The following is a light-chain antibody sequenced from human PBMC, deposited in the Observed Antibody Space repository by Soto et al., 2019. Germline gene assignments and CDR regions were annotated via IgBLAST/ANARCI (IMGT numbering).Light chain of an antibody. CDR1: QDINSY. J-gene: IGKJ1*01. CDR3: QQLHSYPRT. Sequence: DIQMTQSASTLSGSVGDRVTITCRASQDINSYLTWYQQKPGQAPKFLIYAASTLESGVPSRFSGSVSGTEFNLTISSLQTEDFATYYCQQLHSYPRTFGLGTKVDIK. CDR2: AAS. V-gene: IGKV1-9*01.